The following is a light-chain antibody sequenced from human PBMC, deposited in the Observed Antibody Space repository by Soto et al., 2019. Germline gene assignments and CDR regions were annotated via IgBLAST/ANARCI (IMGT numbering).Light chain of an antibody. J-gene: IGKJ4*01. CDR3: QQYNKWPLT. Sequence: EIMMTQSPATLSVSPGERATLSCRASQSVSVNLAWYQQKPGQAPRLLIYGAFTRATGIPARFSGSGSGTEFTLTISSLQSEDFVVYYCQQYNKWPLTFGGGTKVEIK. CDR1: QSVSVN. CDR2: GAF. V-gene: IGKV3-15*01.